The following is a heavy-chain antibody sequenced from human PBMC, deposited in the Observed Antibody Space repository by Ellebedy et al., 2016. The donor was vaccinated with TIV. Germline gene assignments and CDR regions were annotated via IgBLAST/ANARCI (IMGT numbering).Heavy chain of an antibody. CDR2: IYPGDSDI. D-gene: IGHD3-3*01. CDR1: GYSFTSYW. CDR3: ARLDTQYYDFWSGFSEGWYFDL. V-gene: IGHV5-51*01. J-gene: IGHJ2*01. Sequence: RVSCKGSGYSFTSYWIGWVRQMPGKGLEWMGIIYPGDSDIRYSPAFEGQVTIAADKSISTAYLQWSSLKASDTAMYYCARLDTQYYDFWSGFSEGWYFDLWGRGTLVTVSS.